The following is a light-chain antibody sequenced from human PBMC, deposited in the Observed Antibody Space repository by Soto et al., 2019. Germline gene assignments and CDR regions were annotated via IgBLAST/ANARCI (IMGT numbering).Light chain of an antibody. V-gene: IGLV2-14*01. CDR1: SSDVGGYNY. CDR3: NSYRGTSRV. J-gene: IGLJ2*01. Sequence: QSALTQPASVSGSLGQSITISCTGTSSDVGGYNYVSWYQQHPGKAPKLMIYDVSNRPLGVSNRFSGSKSGNTASLTISGLQAEDEADYYCNSYRGTSRVFGGGTKLTVL. CDR2: DVS.